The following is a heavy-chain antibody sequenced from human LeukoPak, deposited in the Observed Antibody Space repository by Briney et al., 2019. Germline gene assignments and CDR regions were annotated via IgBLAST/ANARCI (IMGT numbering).Heavy chain of an antibody. CDR3: ARLTMVRGVIPYDAFDI. CDR1: GGSISSYY. J-gene: IGHJ3*02. Sequence: SETLSLTCTVSGGSISSYYWSWIRQPPGKGLEWIWYIYYSGSTNYNPSLKSRVTISLDTSKNQFSLKLSPVTAADTAVYYCARLTMVRGVIPYDAFDIWGQGTMVTVSS. CDR2: IYYSGST. D-gene: IGHD3-10*01. V-gene: IGHV4-59*01.